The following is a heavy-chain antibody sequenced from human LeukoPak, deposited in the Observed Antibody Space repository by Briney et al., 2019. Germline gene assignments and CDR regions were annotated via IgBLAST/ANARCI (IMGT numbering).Heavy chain of an antibody. J-gene: IGHJ4*02. Sequence: PGGSLRLSCAASGFIFSNYWMHWVRQAPGKGLVWVSRINRDGSSISYADSVKGRFTISRDNAKNTLYLQMNSLRAEDTAVYYCTSLGGLDYWGQGTLVTVSS. CDR2: INRDGSSI. CDR1: GFIFSNYW. CDR3: TSLGGLDY. D-gene: IGHD1-26*01. V-gene: IGHV3-74*01.